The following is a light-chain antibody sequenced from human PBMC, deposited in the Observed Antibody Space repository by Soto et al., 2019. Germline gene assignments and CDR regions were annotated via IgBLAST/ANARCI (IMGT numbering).Light chain of an antibody. Sequence: SALTQPPSASGSPGQSVAISCTGTSSDVGGYNYVSWYQQHPGKAPKLMIYEVNKRPSGVPDRFSGPKSGNTASLTVSGLQAEDEADYYCSSYAGSRNVFGTGTKVTVL. CDR1: SSDVGGYNY. V-gene: IGLV2-8*01. J-gene: IGLJ1*01. CDR3: SSYAGSRNV. CDR2: EVN.